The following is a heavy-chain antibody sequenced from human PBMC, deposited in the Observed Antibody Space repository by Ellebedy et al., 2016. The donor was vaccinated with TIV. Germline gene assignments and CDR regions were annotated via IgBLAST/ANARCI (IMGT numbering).Heavy chain of an antibody. D-gene: IGHD4/OR15-4a*01. CDR3: ARGDRRASMVIFDN. CDR2: IYYDGYT. V-gene: IGHV4-59*12. J-gene: IGHJ4*02. CDR1: GGSIRSYY. Sequence: MPSETLSLTCTVSGGSIRSYYGSWIRQAPGKGLEWIGYIYYDGYTNYNPSLRSRVTLSFDTSKDQFSLKLSSVTAADTAVYYCARGDRRASMVIFDNWGQGTLVTVSS.